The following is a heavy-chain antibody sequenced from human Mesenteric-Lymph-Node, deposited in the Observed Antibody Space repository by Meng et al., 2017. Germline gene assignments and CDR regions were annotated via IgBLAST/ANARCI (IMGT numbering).Heavy chain of an antibody. D-gene: IGHD1-26*01. Sequence: SVKVSCKASGGAISTYAINWVRQAPGQGLEWMGGIIPVSATTANAQKFQGRLTITTDESTTTAYMELSSLRFDDTGVYYCARGIVGTHGGYDWFDPWGQGTVVTVSS. V-gene: IGHV1-69*05. J-gene: IGHJ5*02. CDR3: ARGIVGTHGGYDWFDP. CDR2: IIPVSATT. CDR1: GGAISTYA.